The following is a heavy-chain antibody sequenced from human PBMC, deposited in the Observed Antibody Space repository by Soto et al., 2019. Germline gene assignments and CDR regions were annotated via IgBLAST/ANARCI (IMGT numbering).Heavy chain of an antibody. CDR1: GFTFSSYA. Sequence: GALRLSCSASGFTFSSYAMHWVRQAPGKGLEYVSAISSNGGSTYYADSVKGRFTISRDNSKNTLYLQMSSLRAEDTAVYYCVKSMVDTDVDWFDPWGQGTLVTVSS. CDR2: ISSNGGST. J-gene: IGHJ5*02. CDR3: VKSMVDTDVDWFDP. D-gene: IGHD5-18*01. V-gene: IGHV3-64D*06.